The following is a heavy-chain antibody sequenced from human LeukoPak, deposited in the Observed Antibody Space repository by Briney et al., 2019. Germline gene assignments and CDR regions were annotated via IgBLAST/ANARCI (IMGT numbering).Heavy chain of an antibody. CDR2: INPNPNSGGT. J-gene: IGHJ4*02. V-gene: IGHV1-2*02. Sequence: GASVKVSCKASGYTFTDYYMHWVRQAPGQGLDWVGWINPNPNSGGTNYAQKFQGRVTMTRDTSIKTAYMELSGLRSDDTAVYYCARGSYGYDWGQGTLVTVSS. CDR1: GYTFTDYY. D-gene: IGHD1-26*01. CDR3: ARGSYGYD.